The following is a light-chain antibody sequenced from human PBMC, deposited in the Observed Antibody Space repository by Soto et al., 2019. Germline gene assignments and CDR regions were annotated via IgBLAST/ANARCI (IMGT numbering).Light chain of an antibody. J-gene: IGLJ1*01. CDR2: EVN. V-gene: IGLV2-23*02. CDR3: CSYAGSNNTFYV. Sequence: QSALTQPASVSRSPGQSTTISCTGASSDVGSYNLVSWYQQHPGKAPKLVIYEVNKRPSGVSNRFSGSKSGNTASLTISGLQAEDEADYYCCSYAGSNNTFYVFGTGTKVTVL. CDR1: SSDVGSYNL.